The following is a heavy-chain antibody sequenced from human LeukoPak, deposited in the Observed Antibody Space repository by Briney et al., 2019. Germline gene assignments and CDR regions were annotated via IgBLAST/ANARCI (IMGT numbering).Heavy chain of an antibody. CDR1: GYTFTSYD. V-gene: IGHV1-8*01. CDR3: ARQLEERWLQLQGYYYYYMDV. J-gene: IGHJ6*03. Sequence: GASVKVSCKASGYTFTSYDINWVRQATGQGLEWMGWMNPNSGNTGYAQKFQGRVTMTRNTSISTAYMELSSLRSEDTAVYYCARQLEERWLQLQGYYYYYMDVWGKGTTVTISS. CDR2: MNPNSGNT. D-gene: IGHD5-24*01.